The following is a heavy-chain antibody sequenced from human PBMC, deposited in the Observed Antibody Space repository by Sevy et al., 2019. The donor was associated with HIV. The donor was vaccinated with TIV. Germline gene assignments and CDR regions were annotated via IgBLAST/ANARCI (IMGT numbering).Heavy chain of an antibody. V-gene: IGHV3-30*18. CDR2: IARDGNYR. J-gene: IGHJ6*02. CDR1: GFTFSTYD. CDR3: AKNRPPGGSYFSRHGMDV. Sequence: GESLKISCTASGFTFSTYDIHWVRQAPGKGLEWVAIIARDGNYRYYSDSVRGRFSMSRDNSKNTAYLQMSGLSVEDTAVYYCAKNRPPGGSYFSRHGMDVWGRGTTVTVSS. D-gene: IGHD3-16*01.